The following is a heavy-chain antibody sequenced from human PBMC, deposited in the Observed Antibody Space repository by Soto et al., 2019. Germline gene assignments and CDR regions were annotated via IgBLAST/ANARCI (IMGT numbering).Heavy chain of an antibody. Sequence: QVQLVQSGAEVKKPGASVKVSCKVSGGTFSSLAISWVRQAPGQGLEWMGGLVPGCGTANYAQKFQDRVTITADKSTSTSSMEPSSLNSEDPAVYYWARSPGAFDYWGQGTQVTVA. CDR1: GGTFSSLA. CDR2: LVPGCGTA. V-gene: IGHV1-69*06. CDR3: ARSPGAFDY. J-gene: IGHJ4*02. D-gene: IGHD3-10*01.